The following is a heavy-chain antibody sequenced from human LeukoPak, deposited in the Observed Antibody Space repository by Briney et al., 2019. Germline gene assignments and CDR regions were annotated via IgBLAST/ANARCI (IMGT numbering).Heavy chain of an antibody. D-gene: IGHD6-19*01. CDR3: AKDIGAVAGSDFDY. CDR2: ISWNSGSI. V-gene: IGHV3-9*01. J-gene: IGHJ4*02. CDR1: GFTFDDYA. Sequence: GGSLRLSCAASGFTFDDYAMHWVRHAPGKGLEWVSGISWNSGSIGYADSVKGRFTISRDNAKNSLYLQMNSLRAEDTALYYCAKDIGAVAGSDFDYWGQGTLVTVSS.